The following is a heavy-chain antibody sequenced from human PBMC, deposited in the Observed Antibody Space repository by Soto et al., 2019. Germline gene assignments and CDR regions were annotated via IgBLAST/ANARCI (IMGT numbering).Heavy chain of an antibody. V-gene: IGHV1-3*05. Sequence: QVQLVQSGAEEKKPGASVKVSCKASGYTFTNYAMHWVRQAPGQRLEWMGWINAGNGNTKYSQQFQGRVTNTGDPSASTAYMELSSLRSEDTAVYYCARGFPLWFDTWGQGTLVSVSS. CDR2: INAGNGNT. CDR1: GYTFTNYA. CDR3: ARGFPLWFDT. D-gene: IGHD3-16*02. J-gene: IGHJ5*02.